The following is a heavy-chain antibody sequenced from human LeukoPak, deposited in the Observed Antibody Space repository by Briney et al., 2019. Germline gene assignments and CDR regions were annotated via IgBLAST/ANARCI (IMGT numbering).Heavy chain of an antibody. J-gene: IGHJ3*02. D-gene: IGHD3-22*01. CDR1: GYTFTNYG. Sequence: ASVKVSCKASGYTFTNYGISWVRQAPGQGLEWMGWISAYNDYTNYAQKLQGRLTMTTDTSTSTAFMELRSLRSDDTAVYYCARMMTPRLYYDSSGYYYGAFDIWGQGTMVTVSS. CDR3: ARMMTPRLYYDSSGYYYGAFDI. CDR2: ISAYNDYT. V-gene: IGHV1-18*01.